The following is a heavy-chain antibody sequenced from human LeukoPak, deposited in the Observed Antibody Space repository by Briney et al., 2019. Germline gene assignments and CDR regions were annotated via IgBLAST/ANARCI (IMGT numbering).Heavy chain of an antibody. CDR2: IYYSGST. Sequence: SETLSLTCTVSGGSISSSSYYWGWIRQPPGKGLEWIGSIYYSGSTYYNPSLKSRVTISVDTSKNQFSLKLSSVTAADRAVYYCARLDTMVRGVIITLRDFDYWGQGTLVTVSS. CDR1: GGSISSSSYY. D-gene: IGHD3-10*01. J-gene: IGHJ4*02. V-gene: IGHV4-39*01. CDR3: ARLDTMVRGVIITLRDFDY.